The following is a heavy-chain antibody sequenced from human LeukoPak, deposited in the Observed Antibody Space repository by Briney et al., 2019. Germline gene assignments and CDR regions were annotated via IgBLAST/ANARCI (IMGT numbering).Heavy chain of an antibody. CDR2: LSYDGRNK. CDR1: GFTFSSYG. J-gene: IGHJ4*02. CDR3: AKDETRDACNLGATDY. V-gene: IGHV3-30*18. Sequence: GGSLRLSCAASGFTFSSYGMHWVRQAPGKGLEWVAVLSYDGRNKYYADSLKGRFTISRDNSKNTLFLQMDSLRVEDTAVYYCAKDETRDACNLGATDYWGQGTLVTVSS. D-gene: IGHD5-24*01.